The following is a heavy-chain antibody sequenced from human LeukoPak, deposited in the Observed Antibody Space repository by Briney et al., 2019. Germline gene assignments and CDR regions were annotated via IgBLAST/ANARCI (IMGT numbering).Heavy chain of an antibody. V-gene: IGHV3-21*05. CDR1: GFTFSSYS. CDR2: ISSSSSYI. CDR3: ATTSSNMVYFDY. J-gene: IGHJ4*02. D-gene: IGHD3-10*01. Sequence: GGSLRLSCAASGFTFSSYSMNWVRQAPGKGLEWVSYISSSSSYIYYADSVKGRFTISRDNAKNSLYLQMNSLRVEDTAVYYCATTSSNMVYFDYWGQGSLVTVSS.